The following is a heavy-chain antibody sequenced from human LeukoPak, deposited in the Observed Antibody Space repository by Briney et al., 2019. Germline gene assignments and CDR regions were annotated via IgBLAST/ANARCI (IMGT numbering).Heavy chain of an antibody. J-gene: IGHJ6*02. V-gene: IGHV1-69*13. CDR3: ATPAPYYYDSSGSPYYYYGMDV. CDR2: IIPIFGTA. CDR1: RGTFSSYS. Sequence: SVKVSCKASRGTFSSYSISWVRQAPGQGLEWMGGIIPIFGTANYAQKFQGRVTITADESTSTAYMELSSLRSEDTAVYYCATPAPYYYDSSGSPYYYYGMDVWGQGTTVTVSS. D-gene: IGHD3-22*01.